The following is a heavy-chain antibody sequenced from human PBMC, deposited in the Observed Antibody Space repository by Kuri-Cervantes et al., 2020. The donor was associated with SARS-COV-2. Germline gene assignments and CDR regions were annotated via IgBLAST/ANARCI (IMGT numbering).Heavy chain of an antibody. CDR1: GFTFSSYW. J-gene: IGHJ4*02. V-gene: IGHV3-7*01. D-gene: IGHD6-6*01. CDR2: IKQDGSEK. CDR3: ARVPRSSSQTY. Sequence: GESLKISCAASGFTFSSYWMSWVRQAPGKGLEWVANIKQDGSEKHYVDSVKGRFAISRDNAKNSLYLQMNSLRAEDTAVYYCARVPRSSSQTYWGQGTLVTVSS.